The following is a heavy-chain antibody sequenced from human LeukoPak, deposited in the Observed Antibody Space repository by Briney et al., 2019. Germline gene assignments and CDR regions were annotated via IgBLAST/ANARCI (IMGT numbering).Heavy chain of an antibody. D-gene: IGHD1-1*01. CDR3: ATSGTPTTGFDY. Sequence: GGSLRLSCAASGFTFSSYAMHWVRQAPGKGLEWVAVISNDGSNTYQADSVEGRFTISRDNSKNMLYLQMNSLRPEDTAVYYCATSGTPTTGFDYWGQGTLVTVSS. V-gene: IGHV3-30*04. J-gene: IGHJ4*02. CDR2: ISNDGSNT. CDR1: GFTFSSYA.